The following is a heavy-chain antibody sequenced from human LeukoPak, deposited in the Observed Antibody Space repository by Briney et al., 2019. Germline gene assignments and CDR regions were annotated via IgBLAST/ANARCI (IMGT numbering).Heavy chain of an antibody. Sequence: GGSLRLSCAASGFTFDDYAMHWVRPAPGKGLEWVSGISWNSGSIGYADSVKGRFTISRDDAKNSLYLQMNSLRAEDTAVYYCANPDPRYSSSWYYFDYWGQGTLVTVSS. CDR2: ISWNSGSI. V-gene: IGHV3-9*01. CDR3: ANPDPRYSSSWYYFDY. J-gene: IGHJ4*02. D-gene: IGHD6-13*01. CDR1: GFTFDDYA.